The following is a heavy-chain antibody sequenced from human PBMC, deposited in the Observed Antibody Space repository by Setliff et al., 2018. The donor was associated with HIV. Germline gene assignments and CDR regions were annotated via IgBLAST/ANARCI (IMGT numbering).Heavy chain of an antibody. CDR1: GFTFSNYW. Sequence: GGSLRLSCAASGFTFSNYWMSWVRQAPGKGLEWVANIKQDGSEKYYADSVKGRFTISRDNAKKSLYLQMNSLRPEDTALYYCAKDPGRFGVVTPFDNWGQGALVTVSS. D-gene: IGHD3-3*01. J-gene: IGHJ4*02. CDR3: AKDPGRFGVVTPFDN. V-gene: IGHV3-7*03. CDR2: IKQDGSEK.